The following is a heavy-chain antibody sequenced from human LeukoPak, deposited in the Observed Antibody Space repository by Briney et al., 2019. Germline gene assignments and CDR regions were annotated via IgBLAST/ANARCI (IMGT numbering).Heavy chain of an antibody. J-gene: IGHJ4*02. CDR1: GYTFTSYD. V-gene: IGHV1-8*01. D-gene: IGHD2-2*01. CDR3: AARPLMPPRFDY. CDR2: MNPNSGNT. Sequence: ASVKVSCKASGYTFTSYDINWVRQATGQGLEWMGWMNPNSGNTGYAQKFQGRVTMTRNTSISTAYMELSSLRSEDTAVYYCAARPLMPPRFDYWGQGILVTVSS.